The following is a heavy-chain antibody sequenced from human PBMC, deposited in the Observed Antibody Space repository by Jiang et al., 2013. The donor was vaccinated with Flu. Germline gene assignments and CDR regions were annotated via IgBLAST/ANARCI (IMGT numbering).Heavy chain of an antibody. CDR3: ARAVWENYYDSSGYSLDY. J-gene: IGHJ4*02. CDR2: IYYSGST. D-gene: IGHD3-22*01. Sequence: GPGLVKPSETLSLTCTVSGGSISSGDYYWSWIRQPPGKGLEWIGYIYYSGSTYYNPSLKSRVTISVDTSKNQFSLKLSSVTAADTAVYYCARAVWENYYDSSGYSLDYWGQGTLVTVSS. CDR1: GGSISSGDYY. V-gene: IGHV4-30-4*01.